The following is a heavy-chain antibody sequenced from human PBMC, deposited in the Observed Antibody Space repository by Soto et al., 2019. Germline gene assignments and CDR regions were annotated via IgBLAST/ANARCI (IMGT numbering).Heavy chain of an antibody. V-gene: IGHV3-30*18. Sequence: QVQLVESGGGVVQPGRSLRLSCAASGFTFSSYGMHWVRQAPGKGLEWVAVISYDGSNKYYADSVKGRFTISSDNSKNTLYLQMNSLRAEDTAVYYCAKGEKVATKYYYYYGMGVWGQGTTVTVSS. D-gene: IGHD5-12*01. CDR1: GFTFSSYG. CDR3: AKGEKVATKYYYYYGMGV. J-gene: IGHJ6*02. CDR2: ISYDGSNK.